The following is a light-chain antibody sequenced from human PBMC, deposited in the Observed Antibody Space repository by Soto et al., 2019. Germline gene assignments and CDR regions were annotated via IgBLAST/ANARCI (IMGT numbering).Light chain of an antibody. CDR2: DVS. V-gene: IGLV2-14*01. CDR3: SSYTDSGTLYV. J-gene: IGLJ1*01. CDR1: SSDFGGYSS. Sequence: QSVLTQAASVSGSPGQSITISRPGTSSDFGGYSSVSWYQQYPGKTPKLMIYDVSNRPSGVSIRFSGSKSGNTASLTISGLQAEDEADYYCSSYTDSGTLYVFGTGTKVTVL.